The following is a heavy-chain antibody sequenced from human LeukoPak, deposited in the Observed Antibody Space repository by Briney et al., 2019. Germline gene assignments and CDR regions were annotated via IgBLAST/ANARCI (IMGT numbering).Heavy chain of an antibody. CDR3: ARVDGSPDY. V-gene: IGHV1-8*01. CDR1: GYSFTSLD. J-gene: IGHJ4*02. D-gene: IGHD2-15*01. Sequence: GASVKVSCKASGYSFTSLDINWVRQATGQGLEWMGWMNTKSGNTGRAQKFRGRVTITRNTSTSTVYMELSSLRSEDTAVYYCARVDGSPDYWGQGTLVTVSS. CDR2: MNTKSGNT.